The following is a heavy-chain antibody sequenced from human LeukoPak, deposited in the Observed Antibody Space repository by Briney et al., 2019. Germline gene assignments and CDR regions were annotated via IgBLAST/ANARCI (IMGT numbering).Heavy chain of an antibody. D-gene: IGHD5-18*01. CDR3: ARGLYSHGTRYFDY. J-gene: IGHJ4*02. Sequence: GGSLRLSCAASGFTFSSYSMNWVRQAPGKGLEWVSSISSSSSYIYYADSVKGRFTISRDNAKNSLYLQMNSLRAEDTAVYYCARGLYSHGTRYFDYWGQGTLVTVSS. V-gene: IGHV3-21*01. CDR2: ISSSSSYI. CDR1: GFTFSSYS.